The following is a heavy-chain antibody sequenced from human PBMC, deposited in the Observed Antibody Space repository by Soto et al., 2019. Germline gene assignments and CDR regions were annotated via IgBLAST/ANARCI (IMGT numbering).Heavy chain of an antibody. J-gene: IGHJ4*02. D-gene: IGHD2-2*01. V-gene: IGHV3-66*01. Sequence: GGSLRLSCAASGFTVSSNYMSWVRQAPGKGLEWVSVIYSGGSTYYADSVKGRFTISRDNSKNTLYLQMNSLRAEDTAVYYCARDGPAAMLGYWGQGTLVTVSS. CDR3: ARDGPAAMLGY. CDR1: GFTVSSNY. CDR2: IYSGGST.